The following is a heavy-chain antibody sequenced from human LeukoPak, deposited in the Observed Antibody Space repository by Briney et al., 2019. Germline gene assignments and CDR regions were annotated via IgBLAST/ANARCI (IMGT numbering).Heavy chain of an antibody. CDR3: ARDGGRGATFYYYYYMDV. J-gene: IGHJ6*03. CDR2: IYTSGST. CDR1: GGSISSYY. V-gene: IGHV4-4*07. D-gene: IGHD1-26*01. Sequence: SETLSLTCTVSGGSISSYYWSWIRQPAGKGLEWIGRIYTSGSTNYNPSLKSRVTMSVDTSKNQFSLKLSSVTAADTAVYYCARDGGRGATFYYYYYMDVWGKGTTVTVSS.